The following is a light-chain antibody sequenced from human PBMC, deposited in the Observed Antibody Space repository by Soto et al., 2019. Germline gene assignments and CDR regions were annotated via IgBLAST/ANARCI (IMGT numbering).Light chain of an antibody. CDR2: QAS. V-gene: IGKV1-5*01. Sequence: DIQMTQSPSTLSASVGDTVTITGRASRGIDRWLAWYQQKPGNAPRILISQASTLESGVPSRFSGSRSGTEFTLTITGLQRDDFATYHCQHCDTYWPFGQGTKVDI. J-gene: IGKJ1*01. CDR3: QHCDTYWP. CDR1: RGIDRW.